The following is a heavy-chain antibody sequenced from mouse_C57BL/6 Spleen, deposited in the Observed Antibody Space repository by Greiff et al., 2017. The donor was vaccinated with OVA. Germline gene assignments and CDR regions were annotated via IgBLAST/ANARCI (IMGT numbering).Heavy chain of an antibody. CDR2: INYDGSST. V-gene: IGHV5-16*01. D-gene: IGHD2-1*01. J-gene: IGHJ2*01. CDR1: GFTFSDYY. CDR3: ARVVTAYFDY. Sequence: DVKLVESEGGLVQPGSSMKLSCTASGFTFSDYYMAWVRQVPEKGLEWVANINYDGSSTYYLDSLKSRFIISRDNAKNILYLQMSSLKSEDTATYYCARVVTAYFDYWGQGTTLTVSS.